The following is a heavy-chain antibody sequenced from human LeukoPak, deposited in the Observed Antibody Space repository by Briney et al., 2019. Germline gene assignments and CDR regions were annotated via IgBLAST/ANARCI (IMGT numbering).Heavy chain of an antibody. CDR3: ATLTGPRTFDY. Sequence: GGSLRLSCGASGFTFSNYWMSWVRQAPGKGLEWVGNITQDGSEKCYVDSVRGRFTIFRDNAKNSLYLQMDSLRADDTALYYCATLTGPRTFDYWGQGTLVTVSS. J-gene: IGHJ4*02. D-gene: IGHD1-20*01. V-gene: IGHV3-7*03. CDR2: ITQDGSEK. CDR1: GFTFSNYW.